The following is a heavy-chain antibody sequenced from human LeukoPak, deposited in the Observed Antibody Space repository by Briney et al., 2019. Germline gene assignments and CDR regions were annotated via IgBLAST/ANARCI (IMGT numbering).Heavy chain of an antibody. V-gene: IGHV3-74*01. D-gene: IGHD6-19*01. J-gene: IGHJ4*02. CDR3: ARSSSGWYFGY. CDR1: GIIFSNYW. CDR2: INRDGSST. Sequence: GGSLRLSCAASGIIFSNYWMHWVRQAPGKGLVWVSRINRDGSSTSYADSVKGRFTISRDNAKNSLYLQMNSLRAEDTAVYYCARSSSGWYFGYWGQGTLVTVSS.